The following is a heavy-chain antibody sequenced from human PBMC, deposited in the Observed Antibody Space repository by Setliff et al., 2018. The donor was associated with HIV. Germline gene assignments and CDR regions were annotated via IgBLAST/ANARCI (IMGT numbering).Heavy chain of an antibody. J-gene: IGHJ3*01. CDR3: ARVQMAYAAFDV. CDR1: GGSISTYY. Sequence: PSETLSLTCTVSGGSISTYYWSWIRQPPGKGLEWIGSIYFTGSSDNSPSLKSRVTLSVDTSKHQFSLKLSSVTAADTAVYYCARVQMAYAAFDVWGQGTMVTVSS. V-gene: IGHV4-59*01. CDR2: IYFTGSS. D-gene: IGHD4-17*01.